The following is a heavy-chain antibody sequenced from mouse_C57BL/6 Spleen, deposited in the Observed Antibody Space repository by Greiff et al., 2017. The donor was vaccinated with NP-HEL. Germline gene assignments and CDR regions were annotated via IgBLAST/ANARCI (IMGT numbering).Heavy chain of an antibody. D-gene: IGHD2-4*01. CDR2: IWSGGST. CDR3: ARNSDYDVWYFDV. CDR1: GFSLTSYG. V-gene: IGHV2-2*01. J-gene: IGHJ1*03. Sequence: QVQLQQSGPGLVQPSQSLSITCTVSGFSLTSYGVHWVRQSPGKGLEWLGVIWSGGSTDYNAAFISRLSISKDNSKSQVFFKMNSLQADDTAIYYCARNSDYDVWYFDVWGTGTTVTVSS.